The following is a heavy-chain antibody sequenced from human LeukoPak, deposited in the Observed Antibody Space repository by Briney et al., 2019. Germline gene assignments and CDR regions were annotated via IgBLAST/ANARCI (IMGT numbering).Heavy chain of an antibody. V-gene: IGHV4-4*02. D-gene: IGHD1-26*01. CDR3: ARPFSGSYSDAFDL. Sequence: SSETLSLTCAVSGGSISSSNWWSWVRQPPGKGLEWIGEIYHSGSTNLKLSLKSRVTISVDKSKNQFSLKLRSVTAADTAVYYCARPFSGSYSDAFDLWGQGTMVTVSS. CDR1: GGSISSSNW. J-gene: IGHJ3*01. CDR2: IYHSGST.